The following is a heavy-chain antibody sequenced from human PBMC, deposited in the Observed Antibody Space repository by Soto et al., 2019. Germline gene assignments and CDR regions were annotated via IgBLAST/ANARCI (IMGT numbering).Heavy chain of an antibody. J-gene: IGHJ4*02. V-gene: IGHV4-30-4*01. D-gene: IGHD3-22*01. CDR1: GGSISSGDYY. CDR2: IYYSGST. CDR3: ANRRYYDSSGYYLFDY. Sequence: QVQLQESGPGLVKPSQTLSLTCTVSGGSISSGDYYWSWIRQPPGKGLEWIGYIYYSGSTYYNPSLKSRVTISVDTSKNQFSLKLSSVTAADTAVYYCANRRYYDSSGYYLFDYWGQGTLVTVSS.